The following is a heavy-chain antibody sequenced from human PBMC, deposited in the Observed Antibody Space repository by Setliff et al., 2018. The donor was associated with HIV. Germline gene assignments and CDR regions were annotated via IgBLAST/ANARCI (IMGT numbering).Heavy chain of an antibody. CDR2: IDPSDSYT. D-gene: IGHD2-15*01. J-gene: IGHJ4*02. Sequence: HGESLKISCKGSGYSFTSYWINWVRQMPGKGLEWMGRIDPSDSYTNYSPSFQGHVSISADRSTSTAYLQWSSLKASDTAIYYCARHKNGGYSLDNWGQGTLVTVSS. CDR1: GYSFTSYW. V-gene: IGHV5-10-1*01. CDR3: ARHKNGGYSLDN.